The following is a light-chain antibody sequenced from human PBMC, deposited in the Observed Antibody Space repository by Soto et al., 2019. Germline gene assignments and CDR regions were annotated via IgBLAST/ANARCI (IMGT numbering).Light chain of an antibody. CDR1: RANIGNND. J-gene: IGLJ2*01. Sequence: QSVLTQPPSVSAAPGRKVTISCSGSRANIGNNDVSWYQQFPGTAPTLLIYDSHQRPSGIPDRFSASKSGTSASLGIADLQTGDEADYYCGTWDNTLSSTVFGGGTK. CDR3: GTWDNTLSSTV. CDR2: DSH. V-gene: IGLV1-51*01.